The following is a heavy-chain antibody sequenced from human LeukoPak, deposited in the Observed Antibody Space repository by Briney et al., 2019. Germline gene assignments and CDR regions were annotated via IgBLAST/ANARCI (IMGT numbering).Heavy chain of an antibody. V-gene: IGHV4-39*01. J-gene: IGHJ4*02. Sequence: SETLSLTCTVSGGSISSSSYYWGWIRQPPGEGLEWIGSIYYSGSTYYNPSLKSRVTISVDTSKNQFSLKLSSVTAADTAVYYCARRRVYYYDSSGYYTNDYWGQGTLVTVSS. CDR2: IYYSGST. CDR1: GGSISSSSYY. CDR3: ARRRVYYYDSSGYYTNDY. D-gene: IGHD3-22*01.